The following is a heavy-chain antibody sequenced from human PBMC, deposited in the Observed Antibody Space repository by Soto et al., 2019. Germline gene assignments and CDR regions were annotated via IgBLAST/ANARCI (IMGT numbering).Heavy chain of an antibody. Sequence: EVQLLESGGGLVQPGGSLRLSCVASGFTFSSYAMSWVRQAPGKGLEWVSAISGSGGSTYYADSVKGLFTISRDNAKKTLYLQMKSLRAEDTAVYYCAKDKRGGSWSYYNLYYFDGMDVWGQGTTVTVSS. V-gene: IGHV3-23*01. CDR2: ISGSGGST. CDR1: GFTFSSYA. J-gene: IGHJ6*02. D-gene: IGHD3-10*01. CDR3: AKDKRGGSWSYYNLYYFDGMDV.